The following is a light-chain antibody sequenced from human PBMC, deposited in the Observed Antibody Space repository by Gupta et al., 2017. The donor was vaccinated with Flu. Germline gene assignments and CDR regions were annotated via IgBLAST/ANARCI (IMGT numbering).Light chain of an antibody. CDR1: SSDVGGSKY. CDR3: SSYTTTSTPWV. V-gene: IGLV2-14*01. J-gene: IGLJ3*02. Sequence: QSALTQPASLSGSPGQSITFSCTGPSSDVGGSKYVSWYQQHPGKAPKLLINEVNNRPSGVSNRFSGSKSGTTASLTISGLQAEDEADYYCSSYTTTSTPWVFGGGTKLTVL. CDR2: EVN.